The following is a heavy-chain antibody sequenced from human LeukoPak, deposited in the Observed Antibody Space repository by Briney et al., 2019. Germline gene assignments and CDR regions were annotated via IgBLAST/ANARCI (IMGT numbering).Heavy chain of an antibody. D-gene: IGHD3-3*01. Sequence: PGGSLRLSCAASGFTFSTYAMSWVRQAPGKGLEWVSAISGSGGTTYYADSVKGRFTISRDNSRDTLHLQMNSLRAEDTAVYYCAKRSAGYDFWSGVDHWGQGTLVTVSS. J-gene: IGHJ4*02. CDR2: ISGSGGTT. V-gene: IGHV3-23*01. CDR1: GFTFSTYA. CDR3: AKRSAGYDFWSGVDH.